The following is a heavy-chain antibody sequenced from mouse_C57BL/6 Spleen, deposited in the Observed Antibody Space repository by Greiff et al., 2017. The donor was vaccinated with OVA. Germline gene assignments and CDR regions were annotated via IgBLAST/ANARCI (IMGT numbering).Heavy chain of an antibody. CDR2: IGPGSGST. D-gene: IGHD1-1*01. Sequence: QVQLQQSGAELVKPGASVKISCKASGYTFTDYYINWVKQRPGQGLEWIGKIGPGSGSTYYNEKFKGKATLTADKSSSTAYMQLSSLTSEDSAVYFCARSNYYGSSYGYWYFDVWGTGTTVTVSS. CDR3: ARSNYYGSSYGYWYFDV. CDR1: GYTFTDYY. V-gene: IGHV1-77*01. J-gene: IGHJ1*03.